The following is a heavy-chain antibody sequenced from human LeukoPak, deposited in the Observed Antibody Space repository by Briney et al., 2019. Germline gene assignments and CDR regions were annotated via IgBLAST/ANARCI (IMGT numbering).Heavy chain of an antibody. CDR1: GFTFSSYS. CDR3: ARGGRNYDILTGYFWFDP. J-gene: IGHJ5*02. D-gene: IGHD3-9*01. V-gene: IGHV3-21*01. Sequence: GGSLRPSCAASGFTFSSYSMNWVRQAPGKGLEWVSSISSSSSYIYYADSVKGRFTISRDNAKNSLYLQMNSLRAEDTAVYYCARGGRNYDILTGYFWFDPWGQGTLVTVSS. CDR2: ISSSSSYI.